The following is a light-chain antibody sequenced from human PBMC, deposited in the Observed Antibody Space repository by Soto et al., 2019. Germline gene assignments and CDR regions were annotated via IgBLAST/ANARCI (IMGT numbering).Light chain of an antibody. V-gene: IGKV3-11*01. CDR1: QSVSSY. CDR3: QQRSNWLT. J-gene: IGKJ4*01. CDR2: DAS. Sequence: EIVLTQSPATLSLSPGERATLSCRASQSVSSYLACYQQKPGQAPRLLNYDASNRATGIPARFSGSGSGTDFTLTIRSLEPEDFAVYYCQQRSNWLTFGGGTKVAIK.